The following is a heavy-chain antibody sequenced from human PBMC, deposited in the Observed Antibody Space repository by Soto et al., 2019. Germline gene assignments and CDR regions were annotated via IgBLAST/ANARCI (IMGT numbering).Heavy chain of an antibody. Sequence: AASVKVSCKASGYTFTSYGTSWVRQAPGQGLEWMGWISAYNGNTNYAQKLQGRVTMTTDTSTSTAYMELRSLRSDDTAVYYCARDRRRYIAAASPPLNWFDPWGHGTLVTPSS. CDR1: GYTFTSYG. J-gene: IGHJ5*02. D-gene: IGHD6-13*01. CDR2: ISAYNGNT. V-gene: IGHV1-18*01. CDR3: ARDRRRYIAAASPPLNWFDP.